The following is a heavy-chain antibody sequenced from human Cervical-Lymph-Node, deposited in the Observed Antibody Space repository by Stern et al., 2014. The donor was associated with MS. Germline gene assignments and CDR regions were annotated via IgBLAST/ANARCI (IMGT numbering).Heavy chain of an antibody. CDR2: INPSGGST. CDR1: GSTFTSYY. D-gene: IGHD6-19*01. V-gene: IGHV1-46*01. J-gene: IGHJ6*02. CDR3: AREVAGHRLGMMDV. Sequence: VQLVESGAEVKTPGASVKLSCQASGSTFTSYYMHWVRQAPGQGLERMGRINPSGGSTSYAQNFQGRVTVTRDTSTSTVYMELSSLRSEDTAVYYCAREVAGHRLGMMDVWGQGTSVTVSS.